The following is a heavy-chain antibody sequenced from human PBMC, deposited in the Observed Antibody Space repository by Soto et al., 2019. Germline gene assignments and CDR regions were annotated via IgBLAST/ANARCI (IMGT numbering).Heavy chain of an antibody. CDR3: ARDRYSGMDV. CDR1: GGTFSSYT. CDR2: IIPILGIA. V-gene: IGHV1-69*08. D-gene: IGHD1-26*01. J-gene: IGHJ6*02. Sequence: QVQLVQSGAEVKKPGSSVKVSCKASGGTFSSYTISWVRQAPGQGLEWMGRIIPILGIANYAQKFQGRVTMTADKARSPGYRALSSLRSEDTAVYYCARDRYSGMDVWGQGTTVTVSS.